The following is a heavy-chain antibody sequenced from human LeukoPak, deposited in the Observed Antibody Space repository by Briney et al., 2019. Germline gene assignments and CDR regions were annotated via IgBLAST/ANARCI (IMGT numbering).Heavy chain of an antibody. J-gene: IGHJ5*02. V-gene: IGHV4-59*01. Sequence: PSETLSLTCTVSGGSISSYYWSWIRQPPGKGLEWSGYIYYSGSTNYNPSLKSRVTISVDTSKNQFSLKLSSVTAADTAVYYCARAGYYGGNGLWFDPWGQGTLVTVSS. CDR2: IYYSGST. D-gene: IGHD4-23*01. CDR3: ARAGYYGGNGLWFDP. CDR1: GGSISSYY.